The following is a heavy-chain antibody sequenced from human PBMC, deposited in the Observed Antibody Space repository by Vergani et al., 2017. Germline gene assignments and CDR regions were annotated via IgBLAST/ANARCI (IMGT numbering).Heavy chain of an antibody. V-gene: IGHV3-15*01. CDR1: GITFKNAW. CDR2: IRSKNDGGTA. CDR3: ASQVKISYYYYLDI. Sequence: EVQVVESGGGLIKPGGSLRLSCVVSGITFKNAWINWVRQAPGKGLEWIGRIRSKNDGGTADYAAPLKGRFTISRDDSKDSAFLLVNNLKTEDTAVYYCASQVKISYYYYLDIWGKGP. D-gene: IGHD2-21*01. J-gene: IGHJ6*03.